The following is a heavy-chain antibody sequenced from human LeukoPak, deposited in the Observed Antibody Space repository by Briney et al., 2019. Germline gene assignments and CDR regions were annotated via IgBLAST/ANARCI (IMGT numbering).Heavy chain of an antibody. V-gene: IGHV4-31*03. D-gene: IGHD2-2*01. CDR2: ISYSGGA. Sequence: SETLSPTCTVSGGSISSGGYYWSWIRQPPGKGLEWIGYISYSGGAYYNPSLKSRVTISVDTSKNQCSLTLSSVTAADTAVYYCARSGCSSTSCYVREPSNCPACWFDPWGQGNLVTVSS. CDR3: ARSGCSSTSCYVREPSNCPACWFDP. CDR1: GGSISSGGYY. J-gene: IGHJ5*02.